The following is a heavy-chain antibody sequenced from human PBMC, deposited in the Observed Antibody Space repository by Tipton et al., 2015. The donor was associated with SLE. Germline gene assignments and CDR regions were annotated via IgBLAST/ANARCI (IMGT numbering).Heavy chain of an antibody. J-gene: IGHJ3*02. CDR2: IYVSGST. D-gene: IGHD4-17*01. V-gene: IGHV4-4*07. Sequence: GLVKPSETLSLTCTVSGDSISSYYWSWIRQSAGKGLEWIGRIYVSGSTNYNPSLKSRVTMSIDTSKTQFSLKLNSVTAADTAVYYCATSDYGDYRESTFNIWGQGTMVTVSS. CDR3: ATSDYGDYRESTFNI. CDR1: GDSISSYY.